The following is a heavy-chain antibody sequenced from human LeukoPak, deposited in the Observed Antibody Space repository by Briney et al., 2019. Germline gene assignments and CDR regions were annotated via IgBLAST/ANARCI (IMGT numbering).Heavy chain of an antibody. CDR3: ASRPGGIAAAGISSHDAFDI. Sequence: HSGGSLRLSCAASGFTFSSYAMHWVRQAPGKGLEYVSAISSNGGSTYYANSVKGRFTISRDNSKNTLYLQMGSLRAEDMAVYYCASRPGGIAAAGISSHDAFDIWGQGTMVTVSS. J-gene: IGHJ3*02. D-gene: IGHD6-13*01. CDR1: GFTFSSYA. V-gene: IGHV3-64*01. CDR2: ISSNGGST.